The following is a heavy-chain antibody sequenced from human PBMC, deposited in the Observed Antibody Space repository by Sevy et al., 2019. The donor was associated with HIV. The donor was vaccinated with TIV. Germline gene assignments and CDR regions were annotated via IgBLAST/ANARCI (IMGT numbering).Heavy chain of an antibody. J-gene: IGHJ6*02. V-gene: IGHV4-31*03. D-gene: IGHD3-3*01. CDR3: ARGLSFWSGYYGGAYYGMDV. CDR1: GGSISSVGYY. Sequence: SETLSLTCTVSGGSISSVGYYWSWIRQHPGKGLEWIGYIYYSGSTYYNPSLKSRVTISVDTSKNQFSLKLSSVTAADTAVYYCARGLSFWSGYYGGAYYGMDVWGQGTTVTVSS. CDR2: IYYSGST.